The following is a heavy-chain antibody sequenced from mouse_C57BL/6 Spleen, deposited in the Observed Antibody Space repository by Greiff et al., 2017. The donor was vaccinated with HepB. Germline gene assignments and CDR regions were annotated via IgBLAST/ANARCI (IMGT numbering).Heavy chain of an antibody. CDR1: GFTFSSYG. CDR3: ARQGTGTGDYAMDY. CDR2: ISSGGSYT. V-gene: IGHV5-6*02. Sequence: EVKLVESGGDLVKPGGSLKLSCAASGFTFSSYGMSWVRQTPDKRLEWVATISSGGSYTYYPDSVKGRFTISRDNAKNTLYLQMSSLKSEDTAMYYCARQGTGTGDYAMDYWGQGTSVTVSS. D-gene: IGHD4-1*01. J-gene: IGHJ4*01.